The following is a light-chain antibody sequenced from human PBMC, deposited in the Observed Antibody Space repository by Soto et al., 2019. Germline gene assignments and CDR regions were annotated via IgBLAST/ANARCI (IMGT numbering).Light chain of an antibody. Sequence: EIVLTQSPATLSLSPGERATLSCRASQSVSSYLAWYQQKPGQAPRLLIYDASNRATGIPARFSGSGSGTYFTLTNSSLEPEGFAVYYCQQRSTLYTFGQGTKMEIK. J-gene: IGKJ2*01. V-gene: IGKV3-11*01. CDR2: DAS. CDR1: QSVSSY. CDR3: QQRSTLYT.